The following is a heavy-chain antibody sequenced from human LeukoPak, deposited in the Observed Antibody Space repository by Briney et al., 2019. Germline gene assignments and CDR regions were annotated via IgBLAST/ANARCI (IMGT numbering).Heavy chain of an antibody. J-gene: IGHJ4*02. V-gene: IGHV3-53*01. CDR2: IYSDNT. D-gene: IGHD4/OR15-4a*01. CDR3: ARRAGAYSHPYDY. Sequence: PGGSLRLSCTVSGFTVSSNSMSWVRQAPGKGLEWVSFIYSDNTHHSDSVKGRFTISRDNSKNTLYLQMNSLRAGDTAVYYCARRAGAYSHPYDYWGQGTLVTVSS. CDR1: GFTVSSNS.